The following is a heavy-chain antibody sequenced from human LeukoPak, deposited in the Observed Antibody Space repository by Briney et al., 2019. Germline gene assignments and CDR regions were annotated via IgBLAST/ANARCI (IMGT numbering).Heavy chain of an antibody. CDR2: IYYSGST. Sequence: SETLSLTCTVSGGSIGSSSYYWGWIRQPPGKGLEWIGSIYYSGSTYYNPSLKSRVTISVDTSKNQFSLKLSSVTAADTAVYYCARGQSYPYYYDSSGNAEYFQHWGQGTLVTVSS. CDR1: GGSIGSSSYY. J-gene: IGHJ1*01. CDR3: ARGQSYPYYYDSSGNAEYFQH. V-gene: IGHV4-39*07. D-gene: IGHD3-22*01.